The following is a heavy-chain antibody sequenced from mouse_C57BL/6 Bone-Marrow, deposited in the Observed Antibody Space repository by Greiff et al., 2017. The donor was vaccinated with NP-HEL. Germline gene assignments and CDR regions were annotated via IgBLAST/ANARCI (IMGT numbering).Heavy chain of an antibody. D-gene: IGHD1-1*01. CDR3: ARRGTTVVSPHWYFDV. V-gene: IGHV1-69*01. Sequence: QVQLQQPGAELVMPGASVKLSCKASGYTFTSYWMHWVKQRPGQGLEWIGEIAPSDSYTNYNQKFTGKSTLTVDKYSSTAYMQLSSLTFEDAAVYYCARRGTTVVSPHWYFDVWGTGTTVTVSS. J-gene: IGHJ1*03. CDR2: IAPSDSYT. CDR1: GYTFTSYW.